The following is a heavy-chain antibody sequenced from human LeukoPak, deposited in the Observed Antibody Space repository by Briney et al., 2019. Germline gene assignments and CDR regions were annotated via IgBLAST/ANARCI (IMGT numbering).Heavy chain of an antibody. Sequence: PGGSLRLSCAASGLTFSSHGFHWVRQAPGKGLEWVTFISLDGSKKSYADSVKGRFTFSRDDSKNTLYLEMNSLRAEDTAVYYCARDRAVSWFDSWGLGTLVTVPS. J-gene: IGHJ5*01. V-gene: IGHV3-33*05. CDR1: GLTFSSHG. CDR3: ARDRAVSWFDS. CDR2: ISLDGSKK. D-gene: IGHD3-10*01.